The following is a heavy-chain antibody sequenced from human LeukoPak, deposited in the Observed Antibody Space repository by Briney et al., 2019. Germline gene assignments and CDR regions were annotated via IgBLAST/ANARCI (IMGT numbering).Heavy chain of an antibody. J-gene: IGHJ4*02. V-gene: IGHV1-2*06. Sequence: ASVKVSCKASGYTFTGYYMHWVRQAPGQGLEWMGRINPNSGGTNYAQKFQARVTITRDTSISTVYLELRGLRSDDTAVYFYAKRQLRGYNFGYGSDYWGQGTLVTVSP. CDR2: INPNSGGT. D-gene: IGHD5-18*01. CDR1: GYTFTGYY. CDR3: AKRQLRGYNFGYGSDY.